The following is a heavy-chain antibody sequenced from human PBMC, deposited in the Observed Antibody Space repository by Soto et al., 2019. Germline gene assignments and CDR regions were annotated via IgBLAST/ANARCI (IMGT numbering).Heavy chain of an antibody. D-gene: IGHD2-2*01. J-gene: IGHJ5*02. CDR2: ISPYSGNT. V-gene: IGHV1-18*01. CDR3: ARAAPPCISTSCPPRSRFDP. Sequence: EASVKVSCKASGYIFVNYGIAWVRQAPGQGLEWMGWISPYSGNTHYASKVQGRLTMTRDTSISTAYMELSRLRSDDTAVYYCARAAPPCISTSCPPRSRFDPWGQGTLVTVSS. CDR1: GYIFVNYG.